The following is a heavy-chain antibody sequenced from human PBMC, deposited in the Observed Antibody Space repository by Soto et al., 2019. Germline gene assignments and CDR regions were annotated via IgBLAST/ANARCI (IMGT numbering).Heavy chain of an antibody. CDR1: GGSISSSSYY. D-gene: IGHD1-7*01. CDR3: ARHRTDWNYDNYFDY. Sequence: ASETLSLTCTVSGGSISSSSYYWGWIRQPPGKGLEWIGSIYYSGSTCYNPSLKSRVTISVDTSKNQFSLKLSSVTAADTAVYYCARHRTDWNYDNYFDYWGQGTLVTVSS. J-gene: IGHJ4*02. CDR2: IYYSGST. V-gene: IGHV4-39*01.